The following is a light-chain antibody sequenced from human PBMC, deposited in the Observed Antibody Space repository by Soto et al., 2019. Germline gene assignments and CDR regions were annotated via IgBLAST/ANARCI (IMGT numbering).Light chain of an antibody. CDR3: QQYGSSPPLT. CDR1: QSVSSSY. CDR2: GAS. J-gene: IGKJ4*01. Sequence: EIVLTQSPGTLSLSPGERATLSCRASQSVSSSYLAWYQQKPGQAPRLLIYGASSRATGTPDRFSGSGSGTDVTLTISRLEPEDFAVYYCQQYGSSPPLTFGGGTKVEIK. V-gene: IGKV3-20*01.